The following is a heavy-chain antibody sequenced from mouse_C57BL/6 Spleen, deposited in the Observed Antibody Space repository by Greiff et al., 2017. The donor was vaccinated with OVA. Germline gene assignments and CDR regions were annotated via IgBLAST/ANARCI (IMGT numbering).Heavy chain of an antibody. CDR3: TSKPITTVADY. J-gene: IGHJ2*01. CDR1: GYTFTSYW. Sequence: EVQLQQSGTVLARPGASVKMSCTTSGYTFTSYWMHWVKQRPGQGLEWIGAIYPGNSDTSYNQKFKGQAKLTAVTSASTAYMELSSLTNEDSAVYYGTSKPITTVADYWGQGTTLTVSS. CDR2: IYPGNSDT. V-gene: IGHV1-5*01. D-gene: IGHD1-1*01.